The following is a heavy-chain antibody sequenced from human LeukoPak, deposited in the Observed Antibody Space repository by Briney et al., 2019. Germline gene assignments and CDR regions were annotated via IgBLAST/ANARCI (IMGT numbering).Heavy chain of an antibody. V-gene: IGHV1-18*01. J-gene: IGHJ4*02. D-gene: IGHD3-9*01. CDR2: ISSCNGNT. Sequence: ASVKVSCKASGYTFTSYGISWVRQAPGQGLEWMGWISSCNGNTNYAQKLQGRATMTTDTSTSTAYMELRSLRSDDTAVYYCARGSFPSDDILTGPFDNWGQGTLVTVSS. CDR1: GYTFTSYG. CDR3: ARGSFPSDDILTGPFDN.